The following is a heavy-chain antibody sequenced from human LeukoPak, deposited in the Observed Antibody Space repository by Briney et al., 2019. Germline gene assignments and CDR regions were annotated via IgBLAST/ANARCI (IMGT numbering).Heavy chain of an antibody. J-gene: IGHJ5*02. CDR1: GGSISSSSYY. Sequence: SETLSLTCTVSGGSISSSSYYWGWIRQPPGKGLEWIGNIYYSGSTYYNPSLKSRVTISVDTSKNQFSLKLSSVTAADTAVYYCAREIKYSSSWYVPSVRFDPWGQGTLVTVSS. CDR3: AREIKYSSSWYVPSVRFDP. V-gene: IGHV4-39*07. D-gene: IGHD6-13*01. CDR2: IYYSGST.